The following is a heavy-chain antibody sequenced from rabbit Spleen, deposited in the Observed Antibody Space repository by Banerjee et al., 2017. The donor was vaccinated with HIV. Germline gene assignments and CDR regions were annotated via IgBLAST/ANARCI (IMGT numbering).Heavy chain of an antibody. CDR3: ARGLSGSVSRAYDL. J-gene: IGHJ4*01. V-gene: IGHV1S45*01. Sequence: QQQLVESGGGLVKPGASLTLTCKASGFSFSDRDVMCWVRQAPGKGLEWIACIYGGSGSISYASWVNGRFTISKTSSTTVTLKVNSLTAADQATYFCARGLSGSVSRAYDLWGPGTLVTVS. CDR2: IYGGSGSI. CDR1: GFSFSDRDV. D-gene: IGHD1-1*01.